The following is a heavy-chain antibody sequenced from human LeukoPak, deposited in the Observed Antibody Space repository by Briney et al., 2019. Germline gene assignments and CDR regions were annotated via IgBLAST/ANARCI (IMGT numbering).Heavy chain of an antibody. Sequence: PSETLSLTCGVSGGSISCTNWWSWVRQPPGQGLEWIGEISLTGETNYNPSLNGRVTMSLDGSRNQLSLTLTSVTAADTAIYYCSRESGAFCPFGYWGQGTLVIVPP. CDR2: ISLTGET. V-gene: IGHV4-4*02. D-gene: IGHD1-26*01. J-gene: IGHJ4*02. CDR3: SRESGAFCPFGY. CDR1: GGSISCTNW.